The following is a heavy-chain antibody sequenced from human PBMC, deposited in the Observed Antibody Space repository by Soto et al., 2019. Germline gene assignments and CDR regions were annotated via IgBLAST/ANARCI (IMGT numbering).Heavy chain of an antibody. V-gene: IGHV4-4*02. Sequence: QVQLQESGPGLVKPSGTLSLTCAVSGDSMSSADWWSWVRQPPGKGLEWIGEIHHSGGINYHPSLRSRVTISVDMSMNQFSLNLSSVTAADTAVYFCVCNGYYALDHWGPGTLVIVSP. CDR3: VCNGYYALDH. J-gene: IGHJ4*02. CDR1: GDSMSSADW. D-gene: IGHD6-25*01. CDR2: IHHSGGI.